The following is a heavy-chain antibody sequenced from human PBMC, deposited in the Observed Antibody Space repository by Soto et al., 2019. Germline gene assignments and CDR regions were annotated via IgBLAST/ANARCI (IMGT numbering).Heavy chain of an antibody. J-gene: IGHJ3*02. V-gene: IGHV5-51*01. CDR3: ARPRNRDYDFWSGYDAFDI. CDR2: IYPGDSDT. CDR1: GYSFTSYW. Sequence: GESLKISCKGSGYSFTSYWIGWVRQMPGKGLEWMGIIYPGDSDTRYSPSFQGQVTISADKSISTAYLQWSSLKASDTAMYYCARPRNRDYDFWSGYDAFDIWGQGTMVTVSS. D-gene: IGHD3-3*01.